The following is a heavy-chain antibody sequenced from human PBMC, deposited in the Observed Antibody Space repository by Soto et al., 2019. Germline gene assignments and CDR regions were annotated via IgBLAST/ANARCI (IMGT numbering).Heavy chain of an antibody. D-gene: IGHD3-22*01. CDR3: ARAGYYYDSSGYSAFDI. J-gene: IGHJ3*02. V-gene: IGHV1-69*13. Sequence: SVKVSCKASGGTFSSYAISWVRQAPGQGLEWMGGIIPIFGTANYAQKFQGRVTITADESMSTAYMELSSLRSEDTAVYYCARAGYYYDSSGYSAFDIWGQGTMVTVSS. CDR2: IIPIFGTA. CDR1: GGTFSSYA.